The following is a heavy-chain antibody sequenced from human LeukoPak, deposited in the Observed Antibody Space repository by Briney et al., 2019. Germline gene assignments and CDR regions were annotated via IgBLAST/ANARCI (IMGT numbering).Heavy chain of an antibody. CDR3: ARAFVDRNYYYYYGMDV. D-gene: IGHD3-22*01. J-gene: IGHJ6*02. Sequence: SETLSLTCAAYGGSFSGYYWSWIRQPPGKGLEWIGEINHSGSTNYNPSLKSRVTILVDTSKNQFSLKLSSVTAADTAVYYCARAFVDRNYYYYYGMDVWGQGTTVTVSS. CDR2: INHSGST. CDR1: GGSFSGYY. V-gene: IGHV4-34*01.